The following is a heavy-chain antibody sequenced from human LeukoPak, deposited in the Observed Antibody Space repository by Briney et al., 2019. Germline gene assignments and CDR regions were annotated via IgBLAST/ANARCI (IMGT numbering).Heavy chain of an antibody. CDR3: VRQWYVTGWTAGY. Sequence: GESLKISCKGSGYSFTNYWIGWVRQMSSKGLEWIGFIYPDDSDTRYSPSFQGQVTISADKSISTAYLQWKSLKASDTAMYYCVRQWYVTGWTAGYWGQGTQVTVSS. V-gene: IGHV5-51*01. CDR2: IYPDDSDT. J-gene: IGHJ4*02. CDR1: GYSFTNYW. D-gene: IGHD6-19*01.